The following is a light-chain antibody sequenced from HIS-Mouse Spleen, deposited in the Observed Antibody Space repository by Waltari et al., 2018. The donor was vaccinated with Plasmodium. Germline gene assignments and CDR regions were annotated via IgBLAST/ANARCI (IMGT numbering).Light chain of an antibody. J-gene: IGKJ1*01. CDR1: QSVSRSY. CDR3: QQYGSSGT. V-gene: IGKV3-20*01. Sequence: EIVLTQSPRTLSLSPGERATLSCRASQSVSRSYLAWYQQKPGQAPRLLMYGASSRATGIPDRFSGSGSGTDFTLTISRLEPEDFAVYYCQQYGSSGTFGQGTKVEIK. CDR2: GAS.